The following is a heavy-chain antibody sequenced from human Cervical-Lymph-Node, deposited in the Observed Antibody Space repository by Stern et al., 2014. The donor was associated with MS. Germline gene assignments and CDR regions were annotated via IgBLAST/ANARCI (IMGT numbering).Heavy chain of an antibody. D-gene: IGHD5-12*01. CDR2: VNPIFNTT. J-gene: IGHJ4*02. V-gene: IGHV1-69*01. CDR3: ARGATDHNSPVRPFDY. Sequence: QVQLMQSGAEMKKPGSSVRVSCKASGGTFSTYAISWVRQAPGQGLEWMGGVNPIFNTTNYAQKFQESVTITADESTKTNYIALRSLRYEDTAVYYCARGATDHNSPVRPFDYWGQGSLVTVSS. CDR1: GGTFSTYA.